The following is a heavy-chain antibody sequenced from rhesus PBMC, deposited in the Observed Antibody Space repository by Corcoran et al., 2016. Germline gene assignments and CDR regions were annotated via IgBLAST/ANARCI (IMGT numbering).Heavy chain of an antibody. V-gene: IGHV3-16*02. CDR1: GFTFSNYW. CDR3: NIWTGSIDS. Sequence: EVQLVESGGGLVQPGGSLRLSCAASGFTFSNYWMSWGRQAPGKGLDWVGRIKNNADGGPAAYANSGTGRFAISRDDSKNPLYLQMNGLKTEDTAVYFCNIWTGSIDSWGQGVLVTVSS. CDR2: IKNNADGGPA. D-gene: IGHD3-3*01. J-gene: IGHJ4*01.